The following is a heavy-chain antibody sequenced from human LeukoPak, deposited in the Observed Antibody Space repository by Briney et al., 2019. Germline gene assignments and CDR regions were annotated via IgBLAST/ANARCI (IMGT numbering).Heavy chain of an antibody. CDR1: GITLSNYG. D-gene: IGHD2-2*01. V-gene: IGHV4-38-2*01. J-gene: IGHJ4*02. Sequence: GSLRLSCAVSGITLSNYGMSWVRQAPGKGLEWIGSRYHSGSTYCNPSLESRVAISVDTSKNQFSLRLSSVTAADTAVYYCARVGTADCTSTKCPGFVGYWGQGTLVTVSS. CDR3: ARVGTADCTSTKCPGFVGY. CDR2: RYHSGST.